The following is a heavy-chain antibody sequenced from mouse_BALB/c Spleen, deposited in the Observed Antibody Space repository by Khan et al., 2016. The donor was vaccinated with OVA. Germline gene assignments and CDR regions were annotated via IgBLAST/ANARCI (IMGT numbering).Heavy chain of an antibody. CDR1: GYIFTDYV. CDR3: AGTFIY. CDR2: INTETGEA. J-gene: IGHJ3*01. V-gene: IGHV9-2-1*01. Sequence: QIQLVQSGPQLKKPGETVKISCRASGYIFTDYVMHWVRQAPGKVLRWMGWINTETGEATYADDFKGRFAFSLETSATTAYLQINNLKNEDTATYFCAGTFIYWGQGTLVTVSA. D-gene: IGHD1-1*01.